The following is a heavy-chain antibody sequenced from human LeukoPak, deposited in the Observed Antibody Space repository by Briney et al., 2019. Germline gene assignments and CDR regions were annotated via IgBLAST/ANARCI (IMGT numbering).Heavy chain of an antibody. D-gene: IGHD3-9*01. Sequence: ASVKVSCKASGYTFTSYGISWVRQAPGQGLEWMGWINPYSGGTNYAQKFQGRVTMTRDTSIDTAYMELSRLRSDDTAVYYCARSPHILTGENFDYWGQGTLLTVSS. CDR2: INPYSGGT. CDR1: GYTFTSYG. CDR3: ARSPHILTGENFDY. J-gene: IGHJ4*02. V-gene: IGHV1-2*02.